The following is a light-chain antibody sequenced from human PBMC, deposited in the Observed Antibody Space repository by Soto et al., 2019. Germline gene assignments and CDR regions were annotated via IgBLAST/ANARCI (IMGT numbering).Light chain of an antibody. V-gene: IGKV4-1*01. Sequence: DIVMTQSPDSLAVSLGERATINCKSSQSVLYSSNIKNYLAWYQQKPGQPPKLLIYWASTRESGVPDRFSGSGSGTDFPLTSSSLQAEDVAVYYCQQYYSTPTFGQGTRLEIK. CDR3: QQYYSTPT. CDR1: QSVLYSSNIKNY. J-gene: IGKJ5*01. CDR2: WAS.